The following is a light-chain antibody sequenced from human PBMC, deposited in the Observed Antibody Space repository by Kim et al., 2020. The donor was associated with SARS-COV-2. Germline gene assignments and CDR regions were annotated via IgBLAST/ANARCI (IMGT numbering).Light chain of an antibody. V-gene: IGKV3-20*01. CDR3: QQYGSSPRT. Sequence: VLTQSPGTLSLSPGERATLSCRASQSVSSSYLAWYQQKPGQAPRLLIYGASSRATGIPDRFSGSGSGTDFTLTISRLEPEDFAVYYCQQYGSSPRTFGQGTKVDIK. CDR1: QSVSSSY. J-gene: IGKJ1*01. CDR2: GAS.